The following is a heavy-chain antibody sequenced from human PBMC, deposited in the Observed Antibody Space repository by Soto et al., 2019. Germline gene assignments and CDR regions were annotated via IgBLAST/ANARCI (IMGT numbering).Heavy chain of an antibody. D-gene: IGHD3-22*01. CDR1: GYTFTSYD. CDR3: ARASGHYYDSSGYLK. CDR2: MNPNSGNT. Sequence: ASVKVSCKASGYTFTSYDINWVRQATGQGLEWIGWMNPNSGNTGYAQKFQGRVTMTRNTSISTAYMELSSLRSEDTAVYYCARASGHYYDSSGYLKWGQGTLVTVSS. J-gene: IGHJ4*02. V-gene: IGHV1-8*01.